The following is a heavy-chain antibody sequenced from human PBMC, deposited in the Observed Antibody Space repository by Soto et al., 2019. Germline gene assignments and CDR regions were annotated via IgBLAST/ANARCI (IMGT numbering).Heavy chain of an antibody. J-gene: IGHJ4*02. V-gene: IGHV1-18*01. D-gene: IGHD2-2*01. Sequence: QVQLVQSGVEVKKPGASVKVSCQASGYTFTNYGITWLRQAPGQGLEWMGWVSAYNRNTNYAQRFQDRVTMTTDTSTRTAYMELMNLKSDDTAIYFCARERQYEPLLYWGQGTLVTASS. CDR2: VSAYNRNT. CDR1: GYTFTNYG. CDR3: ARERQYEPLLY.